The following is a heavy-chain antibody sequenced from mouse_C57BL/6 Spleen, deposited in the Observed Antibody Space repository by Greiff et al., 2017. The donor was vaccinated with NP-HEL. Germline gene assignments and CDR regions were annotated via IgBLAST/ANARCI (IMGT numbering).Heavy chain of an antibody. CDR1: GYTFTSYW. CDR3: ARKIFTTKGYYFDY. CDR2: IHPNSGST. Sequence: QVQLQQPGAELVKPGASVKLSCKASGYTFTSYWMHWVKQRPGQGLEWIGMIHPNSGSTNYNEKFKSKATLTVDKSSSTAYMQLSSLTSEDSAVYYCARKIFTTKGYYFDYWGQGTTLTVSS. D-gene: IGHD2-12*01. V-gene: IGHV1-64*01. J-gene: IGHJ2*01.